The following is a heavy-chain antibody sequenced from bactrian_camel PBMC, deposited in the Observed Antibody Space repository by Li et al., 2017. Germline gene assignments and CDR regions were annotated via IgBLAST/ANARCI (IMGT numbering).Heavy chain of an antibody. J-gene: IGHJ4*01. Sequence: VQLVESGGDLVQPGGSLRLSCTDSGFTFSSYAMSWVRQAPGKGLEWVSAINSGGGSTYYADSVKGRFTISRDNAKNTLYLQMNSLKPEDTAMYYCAARTSRYCSGSLWPWEFNYWGQGTQVTVS. CDR1: GFTFSSYA. CDR2: INSGGGST. D-gene: IGHD3*01. CDR3: AARTSRYCSGSLWPWEFNY. V-gene: IGHV3S31*01.